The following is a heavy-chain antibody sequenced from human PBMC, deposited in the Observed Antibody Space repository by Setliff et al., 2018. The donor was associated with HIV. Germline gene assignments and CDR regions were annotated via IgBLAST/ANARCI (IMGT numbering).Heavy chain of an antibody. CDR3: AKDRNWDPPYWFDY. CDR1: GFTFSSYG. V-gene: IGHV3-30*02. J-gene: IGHJ4*02. D-gene: IGHD2-8*02. Sequence: PGGSLRLSCAASGFTFSSYGMHWVRQAPGKGLAWVAFIRYDGSNKYYADSVKGRFTISRDNSKNTLYLQMNSLRDEDTAVYYCAKDRNWDPPYWFDYWGQGTLVTVSS. CDR2: IRYDGSNK.